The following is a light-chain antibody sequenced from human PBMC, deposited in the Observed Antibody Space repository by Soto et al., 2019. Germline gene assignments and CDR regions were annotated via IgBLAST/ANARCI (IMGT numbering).Light chain of an antibody. CDR2: EVY. J-gene: IGLJ1*01. CDR1: SDDVGYHNL. V-gene: IGLV2-23*02. Sequence: QSALTQPASVSGSPGQSIAISCTGTSDDVGYHNLVSWYQQHPGKAPKILIYEVYKRPSAISRRFSGSKSGSTASLTISGLQAEDEADYFCCSYGHDSTYVFGTGTKLTVL. CDR3: CSYGHDSTYV.